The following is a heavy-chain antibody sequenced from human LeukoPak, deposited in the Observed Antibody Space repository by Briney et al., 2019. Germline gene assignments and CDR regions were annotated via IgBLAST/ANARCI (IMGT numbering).Heavy chain of an antibody. CDR1: GFTFRTYA. CDR3: AKRTMSAFDS. V-gene: IGHV3-23*01. Sequence: GGSLRLSCTASGFTFRTYAMNWVRQAPGKGLEWLSGISGSGNGTYYADSVKGRFTISRDNSKNMVYLQMNSLTVEDTATYYCAKRTMSAFDSWGQGTLLIVSS. J-gene: IGHJ4*02. D-gene: IGHD5-24*01. CDR2: ISGSGNGT.